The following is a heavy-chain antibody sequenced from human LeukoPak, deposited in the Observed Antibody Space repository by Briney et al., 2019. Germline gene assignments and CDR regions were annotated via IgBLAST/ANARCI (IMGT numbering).Heavy chain of an antibody. CDR1: GFSLSSHS. J-gene: IGHJ4*02. CDR3: AKDSLGYCSGDSCYGRYYFDY. D-gene: IGHD2-15*01. CDR2: ISSSSRNV. V-gene: IGHV3-21*04. Sequence: GGSLRLSCAASGFSLSSHSMNWVRQAPGKGLEWVSSISSSSRNVYYADSLKGRFTISRDNAKNSLFLQMNSLRAEDTAVYYCAKDSLGYCSGDSCYGRYYFDYWGQGTLVTVSS.